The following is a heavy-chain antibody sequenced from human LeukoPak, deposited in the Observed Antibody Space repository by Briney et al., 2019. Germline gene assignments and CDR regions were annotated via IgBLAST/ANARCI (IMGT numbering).Heavy chain of an antibody. Sequence: PGGPLRLSCAASGFTFGSSAMHWVRQAPGKGLECVAFIQFDGSYKHYSDSVKGRFTISRDNSKNTLYLEMNSLRPEDTAVYYCATLFSGTACHRDYWAQGPVVTVSS. D-gene: IGHD2-2*01. J-gene: IGHJ4*02. CDR1: GFTFGSSA. V-gene: IGHV3-30*02. CDR2: IQFDGSYK. CDR3: ATLFSGTACHRDY.